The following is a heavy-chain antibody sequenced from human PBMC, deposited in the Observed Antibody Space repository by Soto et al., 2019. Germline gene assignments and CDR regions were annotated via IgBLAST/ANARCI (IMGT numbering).Heavy chain of an antibody. Sequence: QVQLVQSGAEVKKPWASVKVSCKASGYTFTSYAMHWVRQAPGQRLEWMGWINAGNGNTKYSQKFQGRVTITRDTSASTAYMELSSLRSEDTAVYYCASEGAGYSSGWYYFDYWGQGTLVTVSS. CDR2: INAGNGNT. CDR1: GYTFTSYA. J-gene: IGHJ4*02. CDR3: ASEGAGYSSGWYYFDY. V-gene: IGHV1-3*01. D-gene: IGHD6-19*01.